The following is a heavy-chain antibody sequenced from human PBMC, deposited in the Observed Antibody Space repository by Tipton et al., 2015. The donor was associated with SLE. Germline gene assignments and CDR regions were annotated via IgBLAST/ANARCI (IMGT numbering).Heavy chain of an antibody. CDR3: AKNPAAAPDDY. Sequence: TLSLTCTVSGYSISSGSYWGWIRHPPGKGLECIGSIYHSGDSFYTPPLKGRVTISANTSKNHFSLSLISVTAADTAVYYCAKNPAAAPDDYWGPGTLVTVSS. J-gene: IGHJ4*02. D-gene: IGHD2-2*01. CDR2: IYHSGDS. CDR1: GYSISSGSY. V-gene: IGHV4-38-2*02.